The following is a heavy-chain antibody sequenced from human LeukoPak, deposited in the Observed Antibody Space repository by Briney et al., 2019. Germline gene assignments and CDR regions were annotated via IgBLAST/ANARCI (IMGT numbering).Heavy chain of an antibody. CDR1: GFTFSSYA. CDR2: ISYDGSNK. D-gene: IGHD6-19*01. CDR3: ARDRRQWLVLLYFQH. J-gene: IGHJ1*01. Sequence: GRSLRLSCAASGFTFSSYAMHWVRQAPGKGLVWVAVISYDGSNKYYADSVKGRFTISRDNSKNTLYLQMNSLRAEDTAVYYCARDRRQWLVLLYFQHWGQGTLVTVSS. V-gene: IGHV3-30*04.